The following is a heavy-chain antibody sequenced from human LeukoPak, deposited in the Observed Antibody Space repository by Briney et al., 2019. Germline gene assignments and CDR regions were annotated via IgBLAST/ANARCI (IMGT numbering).Heavy chain of an antibody. CDR2: INPNSGGT. V-gene: IGHV1-2*02. CDR3: ARGLGDYYDTSDYYYAVPAH. Sequence: ASVKVSCKASGYTFTGYYIHWVRQAPGQGLEWMGWINPNSGGTNYAQKFQGRVAMTRDTSISTAYMELSSLRSEDTAVYYCARGLGDYYDTSDYYYAVPAHWGQGTLVTVSS. J-gene: IGHJ4*01. D-gene: IGHD3-22*01. CDR1: GYTFTGYY.